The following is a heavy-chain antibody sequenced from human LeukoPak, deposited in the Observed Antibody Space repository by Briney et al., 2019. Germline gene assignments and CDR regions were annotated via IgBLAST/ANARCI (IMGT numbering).Heavy chain of an antibody. CDR1: GGSISSYY. CDR2: IYYSGYT. D-gene: IGHD3-10*01. CDR3: ARTTMVRGTYYMDV. Sequence: SETLSLTCTVSGGSISSYYWSWIRQPPGKGLEWIGYIYYSGYTNYNPSLKSRVTISVDTSKNQFSLKLSSVTAADAAVYYCARTTMVRGTYYMDVWGKGTTVTISS. J-gene: IGHJ6*03. V-gene: IGHV4-59*01.